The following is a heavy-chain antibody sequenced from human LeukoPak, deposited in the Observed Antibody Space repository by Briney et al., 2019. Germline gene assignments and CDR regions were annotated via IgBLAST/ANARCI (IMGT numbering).Heavy chain of an antibody. CDR2: ISSSSSYI. Sequence: GGSLRLSXAASGFTFSSYSMNWVRQAPGKGLEWLSSISSSSSYIYYADSVKGRFTISRDNAKNSLYLQMNSLRAEDTAVYYCARGQPHDYGDYGANFDYWGQGTLVTVSS. D-gene: IGHD4-17*01. CDR1: GFTFSSYS. J-gene: IGHJ4*02. V-gene: IGHV3-21*01. CDR3: ARGQPHDYGDYGANFDY.